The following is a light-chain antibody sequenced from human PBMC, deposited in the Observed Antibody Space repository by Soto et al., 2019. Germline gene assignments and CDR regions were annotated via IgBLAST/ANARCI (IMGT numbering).Light chain of an antibody. Sequence: DIPMTQSPSTLSASVGDRVTITCRASQSINSWLAWYQQKPGKAPKLLIYRASSLEGGVPSRFSGSGSGTEFTLTISSLQPDDFSSYSCQHYDSYSGTFGPGTKVDIK. CDR1: QSINSW. CDR2: RAS. J-gene: IGKJ3*01. V-gene: IGKV1-5*03. CDR3: QHYDSYSGT.